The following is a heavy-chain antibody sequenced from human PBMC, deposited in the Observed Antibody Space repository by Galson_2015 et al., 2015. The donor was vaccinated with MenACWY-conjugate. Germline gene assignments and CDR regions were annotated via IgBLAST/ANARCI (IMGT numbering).Heavy chain of an antibody. CDR3: ARHFATRSLLYYMDV. V-gene: IGHV5-10-1*01. CDR1: GYSFTSYW. Sequence: SGAEVKKPGESLRISCKGSGYSFTSYWISWVRQMPGKGLEWMGRIDPSDSYTNYSPSFQGHVTISADKSISTAYLQWSSLKASDTAMYYCARHFATRSLLYYMDVWGKGTTVTVSS. J-gene: IGHJ6*03. CDR2: IDPSDSYT. D-gene: IGHD2-15*01.